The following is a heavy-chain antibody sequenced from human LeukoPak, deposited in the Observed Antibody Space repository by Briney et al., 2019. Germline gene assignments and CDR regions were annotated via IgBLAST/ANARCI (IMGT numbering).Heavy chain of an antibody. V-gene: IGHV4-39*01. CDR2: LYYTGIT. Sequence: PSETLSLTCTVSGGSFSSSSYYWGWIRQPPGKGLEWIGSLYYTGITYYNPSLKSRVTISVDTSKNQFSLKLSSVTAADTAVYYCARTLYDFWSGYYTGGNWFDPWGQGTLVTVSS. J-gene: IGHJ5*02. CDR3: ARTLYDFWSGYYTGGNWFDP. D-gene: IGHD3-3*01. CDR1: GGSFSSSSYY.